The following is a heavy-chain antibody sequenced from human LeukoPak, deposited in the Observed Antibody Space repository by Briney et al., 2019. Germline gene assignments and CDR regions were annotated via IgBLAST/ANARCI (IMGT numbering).Heavy chain of an antibody. CDR2: INPSGGST. D-gene: IGHD2-2*01. CDR3: ARPVVPAAVTPYYNYYGMDV. CDR1: GYTFTIYY. Sequence: GASVKVSCKASGYTFTIYYIHWVRPAPGQGLEWMGIINPSGGSTSYAQKFQGRVTMTRDTSTSTVYMELSSLRSEGTAVYYCARPVVPAAVTPYYNYYGMDVWGQGTTVTVSS. V-gene: IGHV1-46*01. J-gene: IGHJ6*02.